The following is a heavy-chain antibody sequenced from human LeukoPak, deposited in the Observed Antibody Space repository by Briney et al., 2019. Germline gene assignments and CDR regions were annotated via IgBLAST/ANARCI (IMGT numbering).Heavy chain of an antibody. V-gene: IGHV3-53*01. Sequence: GGSLRLSCAASGFTVSSNYMSWVRQAPGKGLEWVSVIYSGGSTYYADSVKGRFTISRDNSKNTLYLQMNSLRAEDTAVYYCARDKVGAARPGSYYYYMDVWGKGTTVTVSS. J-gene: IGHJ6*03. CDR3: ARDKVGAARPGSYYYYMDV. CDR2: IYSGGST. CDR1: GFTVSSNY. D-gene: IGHD6-6*01.